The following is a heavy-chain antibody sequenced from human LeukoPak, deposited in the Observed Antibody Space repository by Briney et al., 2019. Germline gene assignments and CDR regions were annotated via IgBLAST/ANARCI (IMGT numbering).Heavy chain of an antibody. J-gene: IGHJ6*04. CDR3: ARAYYGSGKAAMDV. CDR2: IYTSGST. V-gene: IGHV4-4*07. CDR1: GGSISSYY. Sequence: ASETLSLTCTVSGGSISSYYWSWIRQPAGKGLEWIGRIYTSGSTNYNPSLKSRVTMSVDTSKSQFSLKLSSVTAADTAVYYCARAYYGSGKAAMDVWGKGTTVTVSS. D-gene: IGHD3-10*01.